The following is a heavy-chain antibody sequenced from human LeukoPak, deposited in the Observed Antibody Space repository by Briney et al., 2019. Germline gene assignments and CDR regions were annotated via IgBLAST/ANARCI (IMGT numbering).Heavy chain of an antibody. CDR1: GFSFDDYD. CDR2: INWNGGST. V-gene: IGHV3-20*04. D-gene: IGHD3-16*01. Sequence: PGGSLRLSCAASGFSFDDYDMSWVRQAPGQGLEWVSGINWNGGSTGYAVSVKGRFTISRDNAKNSLYLQMSSLRAEDTALYYCAREEGGYFDYWGQGTLVTVSS. J-gene: IGHJ4*02. CDR3: AREEGGYFDY.